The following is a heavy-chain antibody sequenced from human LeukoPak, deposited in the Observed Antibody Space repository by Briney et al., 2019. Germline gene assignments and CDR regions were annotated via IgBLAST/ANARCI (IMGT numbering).Heavy chain of an antibody. CDR1: GFMFGVSE. Sequence: GGSLRLSCAASGFMFGVSEMNWVRQAPGKGLEWVASINEDGSNKWHLGSVKGRFTVSRGNARNSLYLQMNSLRVEDTAVYYCTRVIVAVPGYFDYFDFWGQGVLVTVSS. CDR3: TRVIVAVPGYFDYFDF. V-gene: IGHV3-7*01. J-gene: IGHJ4*02. D-gene: IGHD6-19*01. CDR2: INEDGSNK.